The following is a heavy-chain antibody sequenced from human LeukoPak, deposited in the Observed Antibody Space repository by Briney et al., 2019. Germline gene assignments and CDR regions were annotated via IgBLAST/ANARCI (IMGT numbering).Heavy chain of an antibody. CDR3: ARAYSSSWSSRYFDL. CDR2: ISSSSSTI. CDR1: GFTFSSYS. J-gene: IGHJ2*01. D-gene: IGHD6-13*01. Sequence: PGGSLRLSCAASGFTFSSYSMNWVRQAPGKGLEWVSYISSSSSTIYYADSVKGRFTISRDNAKNSLYLQMNSLRAEDTAVYYCARAYSSSWSSRYFDLWGRGTLVTVSS. V-gene: IGHV3-48*04.